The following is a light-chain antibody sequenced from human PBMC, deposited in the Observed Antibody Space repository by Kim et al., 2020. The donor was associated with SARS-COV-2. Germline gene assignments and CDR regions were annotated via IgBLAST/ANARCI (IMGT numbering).Light chain of an antibody. J-gene: IGLJ3*02. Sequence: APGQSARITCGGNTFETERWHWYQQTPGQAPVLVIYYDGDRPSGIPERFSGSNSGNTATLTISSVEAGDEADYYCQVWDRNSDHRVFGGGTQLTVL. CDR1: TFETER. CDR3: QVWDRNSDHRV. CDR2: YDG. V-gene: IGLV3-21*01.